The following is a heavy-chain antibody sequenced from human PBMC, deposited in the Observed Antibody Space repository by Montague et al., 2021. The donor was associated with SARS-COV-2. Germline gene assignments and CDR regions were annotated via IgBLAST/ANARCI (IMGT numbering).Heavy chain of an antibody. CDR1: GFSLRANRMS. Sequence: PALVKPTQPLTLTCTFSGFSLRANRMSVGWIRQPPGKALEWLALIYWADGKRYTPSLRSRVTITTDTAKQQVVLTMTNVDPDDSATYYCGAVLTDAFDFWGQGTMVTVSS. CDR2: IYWADGK. D-gene: IGHD6-19*01. V-gene: IGHV2-5*02. J-gene: IGHJ3*01. CDR3: GAVLTDAFDF.